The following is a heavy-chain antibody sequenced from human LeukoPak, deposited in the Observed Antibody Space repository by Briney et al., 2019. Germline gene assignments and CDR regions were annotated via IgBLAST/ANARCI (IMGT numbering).Heavy chain of an antibody. CDR3: AKVASGSYYNWPFDY. V-gene: IGHV3-23*01. CDR2: ISGIVGRT. J-gene: IGHJ4*02. CDR1: GFTFSSYD. Sequence: PGGSLRLSCAASGFTFSSYDMNWVRQAPGKGLEWVSAISGIVGRTYYADSVKGRFTISRDNPKKTLYLQMNSLRVEDTAVYYCAKVASGSYYNWPFDYWGQGTLVTVSS. D-gene: IGHD1-26*01.